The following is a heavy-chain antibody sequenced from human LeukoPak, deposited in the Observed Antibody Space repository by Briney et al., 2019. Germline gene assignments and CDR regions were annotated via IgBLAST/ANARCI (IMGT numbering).Heavy chain of an antibody. D-gene: IGHD3-3*01. V-gene: IGHV3-30*02. Sequence: QAGGSLRLSCAASGFTFSSYGMHWVRQAPGKGLEWVAFIRYGGSNKYYADSVKGRFTISRDNSKNTLYLQMNSLRAEDTAVYYCAKDRGVYDFWSGYSDYWGQGTLVTVSS. CDR1: GFTFSSYG. CDR2: IRYGGSNK. J-gene: IGHJ4*02. CDR3: AKDRGVYDFWSGYSDY.